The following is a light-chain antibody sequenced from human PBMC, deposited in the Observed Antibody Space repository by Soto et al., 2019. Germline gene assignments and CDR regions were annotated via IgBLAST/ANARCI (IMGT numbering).Light chain of an antibody. CDR2: GAS. V-gene: IGKV3-15*01. Sequence: EVVMTQSPATLSVSPGERVTLSCRASQSINAHLAWYQQKPGQAPRLLIHGASTRASGIPASFSGSGFGTEFILTISRLQSVDLAVYYCQQYNTWLWTLGQGTKVEIQ. CDR1: QSINAH. CDR3: QQYNTWLWT. J-gene: IGKJ1*01.